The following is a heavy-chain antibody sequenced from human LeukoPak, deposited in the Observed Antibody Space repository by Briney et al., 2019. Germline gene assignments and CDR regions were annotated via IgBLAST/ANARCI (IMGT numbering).Heavy chain of an antibody. CDR3: ARLFSGPCQNYYGSGSYYMTSDY. V-gene: IGHV4-59*08. CDR1: GGSISSYY. Sequence: SETLSLTCTVSGGSISSYYWSWIRQPPGKGLEWIGYICYSGSTNYNPSLKSRVTISVDTSKNQFSLKLSSVTAADTAVYYCARLFSGPCQNYYGSGSYYMTSDYWGQGTLVTVSS. J-gene: IGHJ4*02. CDR2: ICYSGST. D-gene: IGHD3-10*01.